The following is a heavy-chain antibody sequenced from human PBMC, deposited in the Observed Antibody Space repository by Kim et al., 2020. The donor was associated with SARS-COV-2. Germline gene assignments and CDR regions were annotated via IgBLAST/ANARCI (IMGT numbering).Heavy chain of an antibody. D-gene: IGHD3-22*01. J-gene: IGHJ3*02. CDR1: GFTVSSNY. V-gene: IGHV3-66*02. Sequence: GGSLRLSCAASGFTVSSNYMSWVRQAPGKGLEWVSVIHSGGGTYYADSVKGRFTISRDNSKNTLYLQMNSLRAEDTAVYYCARALDSSGYYYVGAFDIWGQGTMVTVSS. CDR3: ARALDSSGYYYVGAFDI. CDR2: IHSGGGT.